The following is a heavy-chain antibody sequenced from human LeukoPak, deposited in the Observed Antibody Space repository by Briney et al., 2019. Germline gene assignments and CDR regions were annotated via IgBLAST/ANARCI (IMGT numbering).Heavy chain of an antibody. CDR3: TTGPSYGYEW. D-gene: IGHD3-16*01. V-gene: IGHV3-74*01. CDR1: GMTFSDHW. Sequence: GVSLRLSCAASGMTFSDHWMHWVRQVPGKGLVWVSLIKTDGRTTIYADSVKGRFTISRDNGKSTLYLQMNSLRAEDTAIYYCTTGPSYGYEWWGQGTVVTVSS. CDR2: IKTDGRTT. J-gene: IGHJ1*01.